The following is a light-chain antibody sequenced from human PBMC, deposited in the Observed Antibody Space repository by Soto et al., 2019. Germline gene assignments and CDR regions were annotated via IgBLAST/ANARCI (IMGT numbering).Light chain of an antibody. CDR1: SSDVGGYNS. Sequence: QSALTQPASVSGSPGQSITISCTGTSSDVGGYNSVSWYQHHPGKAPKLMIYDVSNRSSGVSSRFSGSKSDNTASLTISGLQAEDEADYYCKSYTSRSTYVFGTGNKLTVL. CDR2: DVS. J-gene: IGLJ1*01. CDR3: KSYTSRSTYV. V-gene: IGLV2-14*03.